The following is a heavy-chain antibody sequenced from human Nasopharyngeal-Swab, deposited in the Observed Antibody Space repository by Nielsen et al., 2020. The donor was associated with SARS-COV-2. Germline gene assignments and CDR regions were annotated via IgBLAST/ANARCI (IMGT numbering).Heavy chain of an antibody. CDR2: IWYDGSNK. D-gene: IGHD4-17*01. V-gene: IGHV3-33*01. J-gene: IGHJ1*01. CDR3: ARDGLDYGDHVKFQH. Sequence: VRQAPGKGLEWVAVIWYDGSNKYYADSVKGRFTISRDNSKNTLYLQMNSLRAEDTAVYYCARDGLDYGDHVKFQHWGQGTLVTVSS.